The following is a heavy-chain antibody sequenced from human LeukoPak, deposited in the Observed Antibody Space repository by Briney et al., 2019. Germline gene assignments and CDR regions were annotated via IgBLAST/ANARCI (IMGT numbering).Heavy chain of an antibody. CDR1: GYTFTGYY. J-gene: IGHJ4*02. D-gene: IGHD5-12*01. V-gene: IGHV1-69*02. CDR2: IIPILGIA. Sequence: GASVKVSCKTSGYTFTGYYMHWVRQAPGQGLEWMGRIIPILGIANYAQKFQGRVTITADKSTSTAYMELSSLRSEDTAVYYCARSQEYGGYEFDYWGQGTLVTVSS. CDR3: ARSQEYGGYEFDY.